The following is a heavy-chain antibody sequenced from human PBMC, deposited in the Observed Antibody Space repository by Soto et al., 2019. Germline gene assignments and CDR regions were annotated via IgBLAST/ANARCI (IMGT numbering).Heavy chain of an antibody. V-gene: IGHV3-30*14. J-gene: IGHJ3*01. D-gene: IGHD4-17*01. CDR3: ARGGRGLRGAFDL. CDR2: ISFDGFSK. CDR1: EFTFRNYA. Sequence: QVQLVESGGGVVQPGGSLRLSCADSEFTFRNYAMHWVRQAPGKGLEWVAVISFDGFSKFYADSVKGRFTISRDNSKNSLYLQVNSLRAEVSAVYYFARGGRGLRGAFDLWGQGTMVTVSS.